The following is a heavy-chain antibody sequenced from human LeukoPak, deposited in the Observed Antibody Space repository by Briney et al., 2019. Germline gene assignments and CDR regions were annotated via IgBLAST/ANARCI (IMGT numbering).Heavy chain of an antibody. CDR3: ARGGVADLMYNWFDP. CDR1: GFTFNNYA. V-gene: IGHV3-23*01. D-gene: IGHD6-19*01. CDR2: ISGSGGST. J-gene: IGHJ5*02. Sequence: GGSLRLSCAVSGFTFNNYAMSWVRQAPGKGLEWVSAISGSGGSTYYADSVKGRFTISRDNSKNTLYLQMNSLRTEDTAVYYCARGGVADLMYNWFDPWGQGTLVTVSS.